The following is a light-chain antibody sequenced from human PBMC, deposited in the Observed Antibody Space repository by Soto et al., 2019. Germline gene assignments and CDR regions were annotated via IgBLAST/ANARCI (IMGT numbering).Light chain of an antibody. CDR1: QTVSSP. J-gene: IGKJ1*01. V-gene: IGKV3-20*01. CDR2: EAS. CDR3: QQYGSSPPRT. Sequence: EVVVTQSPATVSLSPGERATLSCRASQTVSSPLAWYQQKPGQAPRLLIYEASNRATGIPARFSGSGSGADFTLTISRLEPEDFAVYYCQQYGSSPPRTFGQGTKVDIK.